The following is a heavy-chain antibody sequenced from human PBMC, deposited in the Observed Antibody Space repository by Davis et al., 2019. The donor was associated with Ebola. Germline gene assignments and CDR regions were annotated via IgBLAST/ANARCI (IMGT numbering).Heavy chain of an antibody. CDR2: ISTSGDTT. J-gene: IGHJ4*02. CDR1: GFTFSNYA. Sequence: PGGSLRLSCAASGFTFSNYAMNWVRQAPGKGLEWVSCISTSGDTTYYVGSVKGRFTISRDNSKNTLYLQMNSLRAEDTALYYCAKADPQQYFDYWGQGTLVTVSS. V-gene: IGHV3-23*01. CDR3: AKADPQQYFDY.